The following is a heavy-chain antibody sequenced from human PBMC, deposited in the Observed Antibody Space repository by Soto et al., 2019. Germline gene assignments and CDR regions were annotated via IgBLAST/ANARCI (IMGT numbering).Heavy chain of an antibody. D-gene: IGHD3-9*01. Sequence: QVQLQESGQGLVKPSQTLSLTCTVSGGSIRNDNFYWRFLRQRPGKGLEWIGYISYSGYTAYHPSLVRRVFISVAPSNSQFSLTLNSVTAADTAVYYCPRDLAGIVTGRAAFGIWGRGTLVTVSS. CDR1: GGSIRNDNFY. CDR2: ISYSGYT. V-gene: IGHV4-31*03. J-gene: IGHJ3*02. CDR3: PRDLAGIVTGRAAFGI.